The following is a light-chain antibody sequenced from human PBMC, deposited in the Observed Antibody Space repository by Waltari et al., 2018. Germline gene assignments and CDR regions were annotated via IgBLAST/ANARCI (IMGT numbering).Light chain of an antibody. CDR3: NSYTGSSSWV. CDR2: DVS. V-gene: IGLV2-14*01. Sequence: QSALTQPASVSGSPGQSITISCTGTSSDVGFYNYASLYQQHTGKAPKLIIFDVSDRHSGVSDRFSGSRSGNTASLTISGLQAEDEADYYCNSYTGSSSWVFGGGTKLAVL. CDR1: SSDVGFYNY. J-gene: IGLJ3*02.